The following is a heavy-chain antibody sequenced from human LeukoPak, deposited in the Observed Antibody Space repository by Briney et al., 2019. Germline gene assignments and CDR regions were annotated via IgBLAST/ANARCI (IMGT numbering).Heavy chain of an antibody. J-gene: IGHJ4*02. Sequence: GGSLRLSCAASGFTFSNYAMAWVRQAPGKGLEWVAVISYDGSNKYYADSVKGRFTISRDNSKNTLYLQMNSLRAEDTAVYYCARDTAMYYFDYWGQGTLVTVSS. D-gene: IGHD5-18*01. V-gene: IGHV3-30-3*01. CDR2: ISYDGSNK. CDR3: ARDTAMYYFDY. CDR1: GFTFSNYA.